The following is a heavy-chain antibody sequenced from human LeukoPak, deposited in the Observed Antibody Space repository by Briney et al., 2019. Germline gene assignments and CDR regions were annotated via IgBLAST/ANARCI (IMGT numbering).Heavy chain of an antibody. D-gene: IGHD5-24*01. CDR2: ISGSGGNT. CDR1: GFTFINYG. Sequence: GASLRLSCEASGFTFINYGMSWDRQAPGKGLEWVSGISGSGGNTYYADSVKGRFTISRDDSKNTLYLQMNSLRAEDTAVYYCAKGGWLEYWGQGTLVTVSS. CDR3: AKGGWLEY. V-gene: IGHV3-23*01. J-gene: IGHJ4*02.